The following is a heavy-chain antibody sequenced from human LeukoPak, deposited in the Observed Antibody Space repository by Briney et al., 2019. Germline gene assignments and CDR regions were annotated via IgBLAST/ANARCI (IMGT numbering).Heavy chain of an antibody. CDR1: GYTFTSYY. D-gene: IGHD3-3*01. J-gene: IGHJ4*02. CDR2: INPSGGST. CDR3: ARDRAIFGVVTHNYFDY. Sequence: GASVKVSCEASGYTFTSYYMHWVRQAPGQGLEWMGIINPSGGSTSYAQKFQGRVTMTRDTSTSTVYMELSSLRSEDTAVYYCARDRAIFGVVTHNYFDYWGQGTLVTVSS. V-gene: IGHV1-46*01.